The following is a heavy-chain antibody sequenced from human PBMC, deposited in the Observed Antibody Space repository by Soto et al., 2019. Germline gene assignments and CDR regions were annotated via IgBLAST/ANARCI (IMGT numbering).Heavy chain of an antibody. CDR3: AKDTGPN. Sequence: GGSLRLSCAASGFTFDNYAMHWVRQAPGKGLEWVSGISWNSNTIVYADSVKGRFTISRDNAKNSLYLQMNSLRAEDTAFYYCAKDTGPNWGQGTLVTVSS. CDR1: GFTFDNYA. V-gene: IGHV3-9*01. J-gene: IGHJ4*02. CDR2: ISWNSNTI.